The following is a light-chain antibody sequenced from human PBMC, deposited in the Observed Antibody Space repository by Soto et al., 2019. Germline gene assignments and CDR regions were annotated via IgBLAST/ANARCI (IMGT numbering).Light chain of an antibody. CDR3: GTWDNSLRAYV. CDR1: SSNIGNNY. V-gene: IGLV1-51*01. J-gene: IGLJ1*01. CDR2: DNG. Sequence: QSVLTQPPSVSATPGQEVTISCSGSSSNIGNNYVSWYQQFPRTAPKLLIYDNGKRPSGIPDRFSGSKSGTSATLGITGLQTGDDADYYCGTWDNSLRAYVFGAGTKVTVL.